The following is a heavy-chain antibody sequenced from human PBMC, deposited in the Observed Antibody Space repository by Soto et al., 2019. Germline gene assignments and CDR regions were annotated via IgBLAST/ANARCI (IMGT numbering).Heavy chain of an antibody. CDR2: IWYDGRNT. CDR1: GFTFSSYG. V-gene: IGHV3-33*01. Sequence: QVQLVESGGGVVQPGRSLSLSCAASGFTFSSYGMHWVRQAPGKGLEWVAVIWYDGRNTYYADSVKGRFTISRDNSKNTLYLQMNSLRAEDTAVYYCARTAYYDYSSGYYFDWWGQGTLVNVSS. D-gene: IGHD3-22*01. CDR3: ARTAYYDYSSGYYFDW. J-gene: IGHJ4*02.